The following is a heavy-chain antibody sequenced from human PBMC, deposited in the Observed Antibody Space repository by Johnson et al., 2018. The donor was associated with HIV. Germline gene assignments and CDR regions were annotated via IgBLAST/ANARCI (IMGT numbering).Heavy chain of an antibody. CDR1: GFIFSDYY. V-gene: IGHV3-11*04. CDR2: ISSSGSTI. J-gene: IGHJ3*02. D-gene: IGHD4-23*01. Sequence: QVQLVESGGGVVQPGRSLRLSCAASGFIFSDYYMSWIRQAPGKGLEWVSYISSSGSTIYYADSVKGRFTISRDNAKNSLYLQMNSLRAGDTAVYYCARGDYGGNLDAFDIWGQGTMVTVSS. CDR3: ARGDYGGNLDAFDI.